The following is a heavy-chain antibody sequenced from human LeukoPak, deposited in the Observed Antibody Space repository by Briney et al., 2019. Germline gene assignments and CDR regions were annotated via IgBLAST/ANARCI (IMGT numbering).Heavy chain of an antibody. CDR2: IYPGDSDT. D-gene: IGHD3-16*01. J-gene: IGHJ4*02. CDR1: GYSFISYW. Sequence: GESLKISCKASGYSFISYWIGWVRQKPGKGLEWIGIIYPGDSDTRYSPSFQGQVTISADESIRTAYVQWSSLKASDTAMYYCAVKPGYTGSWGTFDSWGQGTLVTVSS. V-gene: IGHV5-51*01. CDR3: AVKPGYTGSWGTFDS.